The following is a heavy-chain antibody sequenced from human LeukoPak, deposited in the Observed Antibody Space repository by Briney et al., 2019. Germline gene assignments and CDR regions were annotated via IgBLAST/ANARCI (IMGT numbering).Heavy chain of an antibody. Sequence: GGSLRLSCAASGFTFSNAWMSWVRQAPGKGLEWVGRIKSKTDGGTTDYAAPVKGRFTISRDDSKNTLYLQMNSLKTEDTAVYYCTTVVLRLRGYSYGYDYYYGMDVWGQGTTVTVSS. CDR1: GFTFSNAW. J-gene: IGHJ6*02. V-gene: IGHV3-15*01. D-gene: IGHD5-18*01. CDR2: IKSKTDGGTT. CDR3: TTVVLRLRGYSYGYDYYYGMDV.